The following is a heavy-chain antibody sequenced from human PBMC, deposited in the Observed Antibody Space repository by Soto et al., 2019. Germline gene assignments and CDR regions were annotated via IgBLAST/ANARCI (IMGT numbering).Heavy chain of an antibody. Sequence: QVQLQQWGAGLLKPSETLSLTCAVYGGSFSGYYWSWIRQPPGKGLEWIGEINHSGSTNYNPSLKSRVTISVDTSKNQFSLKLSSVTAEDTAVYYCARGISGYYYYYGMDVWGQGTTVTVSS. CDR2: INHSGST. J-gene: IGHJ6*02. V-gene: IGHV4-34*01. CDR1: GGSFSGYY. CDR3: ARGISGYYYYYGMDV. D-gene: IGHD2-21*01.